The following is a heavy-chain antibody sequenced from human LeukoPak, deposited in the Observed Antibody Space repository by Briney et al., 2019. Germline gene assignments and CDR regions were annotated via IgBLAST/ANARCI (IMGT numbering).Heavy chain of an antibody. V-gene: IGHV4-39*01. J-gene: IGHJ4*02. CDR2: IYYSGST. CDR3: ASLVGTSTRGYYFDY. CDR1: GGSISSSSYY. Sequence: SSETLSLTCTASGGSISSSSYYWGWIRQPPGKGLEWIGSIYYSGSTYYNPSLKSRVTISVDTSKNQFSLKLSSVTAADTAVYYCASLVGTSTRGYYFDYWGQGTLVTVSS. D-gene: IGHD2-2*01.